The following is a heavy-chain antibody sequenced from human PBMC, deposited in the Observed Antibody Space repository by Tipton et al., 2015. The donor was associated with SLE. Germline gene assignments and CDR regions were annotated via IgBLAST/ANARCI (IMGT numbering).Heavy chain of an antibody. D-gene: IGHD3-10*01. V-gene: IGHV3-23*01. Sequence: SLRLPCAASGFTFSTNAMSWVRQAPGKGLEWVSTINTSGDKTYYADSVKGRFTISRDTSKNTLYLQMHSLRADDTAIYYCAKDPLSWDYYYGLDVWGQGTAVTVSS. J-gene: IGHJ6*02. CDR3: AKDPLSWDYYYGLDV. CDR1: GFTFSTNA. CDR2: INTSGDKT.